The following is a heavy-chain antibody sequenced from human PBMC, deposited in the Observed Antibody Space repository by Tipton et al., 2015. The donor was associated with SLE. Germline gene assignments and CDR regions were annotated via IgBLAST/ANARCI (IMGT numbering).Heavy chain of an antibody. Sequence: QLVQSGAEVKKPGASLKVSCRASDNAFASYGFTWVRQAPGQGLDWMGWISPHNGNTNYAQKLQGRVTMTTDTSTNTAYMELRSLRSDDTAVYYCAIAVAGTLFFDYWGQGTLVTVSS. V-gene: IGHV1-18*04. D-gene: IGHD6-19*01. CDR3: AIAVAGTLFFDY. CDR1: DNAFASYG. CDR2: ISPHNGNT. J-gene: IGHJ4*02.